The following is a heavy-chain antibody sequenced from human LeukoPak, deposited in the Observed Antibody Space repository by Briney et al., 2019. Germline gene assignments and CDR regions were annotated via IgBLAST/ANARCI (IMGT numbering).Heavy chain of an antibody. CDR2: INPNSGGT. V-gene: IGHV1-2*02. D-gene: IGHD3-10*01. CDR3: ARDPLYGSGSYFFDF. CDR1: GYTFTGYY. J-gene: IGHJ4*02. Sequence: ASVKVSCKASGYTFTGYYMHWVRQAPGQGLEWMGWINPNSGGTNYAQKFQGRVTMTRDTSISTVYMELSRLRSDDTAVYYCARDPLYGSGSYFFDFWGQGTLATVSS.